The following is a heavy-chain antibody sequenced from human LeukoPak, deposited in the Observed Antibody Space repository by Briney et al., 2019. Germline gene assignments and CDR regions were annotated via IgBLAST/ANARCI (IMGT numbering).Heavy chain of an antibody. Sequence: SETLSLTCTVSGGSISGYYWIWIRQPPGKAMEWIGYIDNIGYTSYNPSLKSRVTLSADTSKNQFSLKLSSVTAADTAVYYCARGGGTGRSITMIRGVRGVYYMDVWGKGTTVTVSS. J-gene: IGHJ6*03. CDR2: IDNIGYT. V-gene: IGHV4-59*12. CDR3: ARGGGTGRSITMIRGVRGVYYMDV. CDR1: GGSISGYY. D-gene: IGHD3-10*01.